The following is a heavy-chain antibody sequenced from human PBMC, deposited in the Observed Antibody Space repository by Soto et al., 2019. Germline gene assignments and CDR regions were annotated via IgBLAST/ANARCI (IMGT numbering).Heavy chain of an antibody. Sequence: SETLSLTCAVSGYSISSSNWWGWIRQPPGKGLEWIGCIYYSGTTYYNPSLKSRVTISVDTSKNHFSLKLTSMTAADTAVYYCAPLPHYGAPNAGFWGHGILVTVSS. J-gene: IGHJ4*01. CDR3: APLPHYGAPNAGF. CDR2: IYYSGTT. CDR1: GYSISSSNW. V-gene: IGHV4-28*01. D-gene: IGHD4-17*01.